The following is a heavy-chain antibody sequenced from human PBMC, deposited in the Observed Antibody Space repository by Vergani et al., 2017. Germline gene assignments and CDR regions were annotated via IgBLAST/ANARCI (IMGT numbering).Heavy chain of an antibody. CDR2: INPNSGGT. J-gene: IGHJ3*02. CDR3: ARDPAGSGDGGDAFDI. V-gene: IGHV1-2*02. CDR1: GYTFTGYY. D-gene: IGHD1-26*01. Sequence: QVQLVQSGAEVKKPGASVKVSCKASGYTFTGYYMHWVRQAPGQGLEWMGWINPNSGGTNYAQKFRGRVTMTRDTSISTAYMGLSRLRSDDTAVYYCARDPAGSGDGGDAFDIWGQGTMVTVSS.